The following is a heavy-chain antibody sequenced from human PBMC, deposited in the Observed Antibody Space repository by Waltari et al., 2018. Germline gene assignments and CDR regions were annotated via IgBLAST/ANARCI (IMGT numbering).Heavy chain of an antibody. D-gene: IGHD4-4*01. Sequence: QVQLQESGPGLVKPSETLSLTCTVSGGSISSYYWSWIRQPPGKGLEWIGYIYYSGSTNYNPNLRSQDTISVETSKNQFSLKLSSVTATDTAVYYCARGRRLQYRSYYYYMDVWGKGTTVTISS. V-gene: IGHV4-59*01. J-gene: IGHJ6*03. CDR1: GGSISSYY. CDR2: IYYSGST. CDR3: ARGRRLQYRSYYYYMDV.